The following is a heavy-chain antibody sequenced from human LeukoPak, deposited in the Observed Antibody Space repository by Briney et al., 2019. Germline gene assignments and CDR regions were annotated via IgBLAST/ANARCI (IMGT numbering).Heavy chain of an antibody. CDR1: GGSFSSYA. D-gene: IGHD3-3*01. Sequence: SVKVSCKASGGSFSSYAMIWVRQAPGQGLEWMGGIIPIFGTTKYAQKFQGRVTITTDESTSTAFMELSSLRSEDTAVYYCARGRHDFWGGYFDYWGQGTLVTVSS. CDR3: ARGRHDFWGGYFDY. CDR2: IIPIFGTT. J-gene: IGHJ4*02. V-gene: IGHV1-69*05.